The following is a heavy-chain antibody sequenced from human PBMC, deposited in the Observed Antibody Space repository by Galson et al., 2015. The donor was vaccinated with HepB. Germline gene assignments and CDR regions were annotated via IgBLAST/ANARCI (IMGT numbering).Heavy chain of an antibody. D-gene: IGHD2-8*02. Sequence: SLRLSCAASGFTFSSYWMHWVRQAPGKGLVWVSRINSDGSSTSYADSVKGRFTISRDNAKNTLYLQMNSLRAEDTAVYYCAKCLVGDWYLDLWGRGTLVTVSS. CDR1: GFTFSSYW. V-gene: IGHV3-74*01. CDR3: AKCLVGDWYLDL. J-gene: IGHJ2*01. CDR2: INSDGSST.